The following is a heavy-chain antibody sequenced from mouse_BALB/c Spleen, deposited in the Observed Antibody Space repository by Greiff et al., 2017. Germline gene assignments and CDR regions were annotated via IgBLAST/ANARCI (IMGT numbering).Heavy chain of an antibody. V-gene: IGHV1-77*01. Sequence: QVQLQQSGAELARPGASVKLSCKASGYTFTDYYINWVKQRTGQGLEWIGEIYPGSGNTYYNEKFKGKATLTADKSSSTAYMQLSSLTSEDSAVYFCARSYKTARAYAMDYWGQGTSVTVSS. CDR1: GYTFTDYY. J-gene: IGHJ4*01. CDR2: IYPGSGNT. CDR3: ARSYKTARAYAMDY. D-gene: IGHD3-2*01.